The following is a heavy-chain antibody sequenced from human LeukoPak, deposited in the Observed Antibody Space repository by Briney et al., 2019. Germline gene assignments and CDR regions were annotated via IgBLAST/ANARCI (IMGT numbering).Heavy chain of an antibody. Sequence: GGSLRLSCAASGFTFSDYYMNWIRQAPGKGLEWVSYISSSSSYTNYADSVKGRFTISRDNAKNSLYLQMNSLRAEDTAVYYCARESYGSSSFDYWGQGTLVTVSS. CDR2: ISSSSSYT. V-gene: IGHV3-11*06. CDR3: ARESYGSSSFDY. CDR1: GFTFSDYY. J-gene: IGHJ4*02. D-gene: IGHD6-6*01.